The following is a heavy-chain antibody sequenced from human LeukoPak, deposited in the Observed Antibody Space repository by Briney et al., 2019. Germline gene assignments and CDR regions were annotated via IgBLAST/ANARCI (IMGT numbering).Heavy chain of an antibody. CDR2: IYYSGST. V-gene: IGHV4-59*01. Sequence: SETPSLTCTVSGGSISSYYWSWIRQPPGKGLEWIGYIYYSGSTNYNPSLKSRVTISVDTSKNQFSLKLSSVTAADTAVYYCARDNGGARWLVDWGQGTLVTVSS. D-gene: IGHD2-21*01. CDR3: ARDNGGARWLVD. CDR1: GGSISSYY. J-gene: IGHJ4*02.